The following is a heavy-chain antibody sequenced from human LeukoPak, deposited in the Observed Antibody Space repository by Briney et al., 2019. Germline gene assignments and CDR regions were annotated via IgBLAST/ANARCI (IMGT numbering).Heavy chain of an antibody. Sequence: PGGSLRLSCTASGFTFSNFWMGWVRQAPGKGLEWVANIKQDETEKFYLGSVKGRFTISRDNSKNTLYLQMNSLRAEDTAVYYCAKDLEGGNFDYWGQGTLVTVSS. V-gene: IGHV3-7*01. CDR1: GFTFSNFW. J-gene: IGHJ4*02. D-gene: IGHD3-16*01. CDR2: IKQDETEK. CDR3: AKDLEGGNFDY.